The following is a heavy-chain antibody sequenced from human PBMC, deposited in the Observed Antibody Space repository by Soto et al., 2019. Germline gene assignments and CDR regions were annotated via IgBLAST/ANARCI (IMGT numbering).Heavy chain of an antibody. J-gene: IGHJ6*03. Sequence: EVQLVESGGGLVQPGRSLRLACAASGFTFDQYTMHWVRQAPGKGLEWVSSITWHSGTIGYADSVKGRFTISRDNAKNSLYLQMNSLRGEDTALYYCAKEMITFGDFNYYYMDVWGNGNKVTVYS. CDR3: AKEMITFGDFNYYYMDV. CDR2: ITWHSGTI. CDR1: GFTFDQYT. D-gene: IGHD3-16*01. V-gene: IGHV3-9*01.